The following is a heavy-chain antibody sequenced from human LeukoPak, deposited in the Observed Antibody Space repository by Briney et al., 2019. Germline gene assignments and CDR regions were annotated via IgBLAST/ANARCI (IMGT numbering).Heavy chain of an antibody. V-gene: IGHV3-7*01. Sequence: PWGSLRLSCAASGFTFSSYWMSWVRQAPGKGLEWVANIKQDGSEKYYVDSVKGRFTISRDNAKNSLYLQMNSLRAEDTAVYYCARARYYYGSGSLDYWGQGTLVTVSS. CDR3: ARARYYYGSGSLDY. CDR1: GFTFSSYW. D-gene: IGHD3-10*01. J-gene: IGHJ4*02. CDR2: IKQDGSEK.